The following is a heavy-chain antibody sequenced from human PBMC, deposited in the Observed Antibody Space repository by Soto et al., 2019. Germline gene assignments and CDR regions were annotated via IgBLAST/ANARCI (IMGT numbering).Heavy chain of an antibody. CDR1: GCTLTDFS. J-gene: IGHJ6*02. CDR3: ATDVSGYNSGWYVHYGLDV. CDR2: FDPEDGKT. D-gene: IGHD6-19*01. Sequence: ASLKVSCKISGCTLTDFSVHCVRHTAGRGLEWMGAFDPEDGKTVYGQNFQGRVTVTEDTSTDTVHVELRRLKSEDTAVYYCATDVSGYNSGWYVHYGLDVWGQGTTVTVSS. V-gene: IGHV1-24*01.